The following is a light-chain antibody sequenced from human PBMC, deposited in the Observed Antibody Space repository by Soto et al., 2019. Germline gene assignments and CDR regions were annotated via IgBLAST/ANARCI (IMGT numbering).Light chain of an antibody. CDR1: TGAVTSGYY. CDR2: LTS. Sequence: QTVVTQEPSLTVSPGGTVTLTCASSTGAVTSGYYPNWFQQKPGQAPRALIYLTSNKHYWTPARFSGSLLGGKAALTLSGVQHEDEAEYCCLLFYGGTWVFGGGTKLTVL. J-gene: IGLJ3*02. CDR3: LLFYGGTWV. V-gene: IGLV7-43*01.